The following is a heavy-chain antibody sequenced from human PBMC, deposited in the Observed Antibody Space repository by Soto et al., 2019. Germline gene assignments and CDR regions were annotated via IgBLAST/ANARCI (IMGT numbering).Heavy chain of an antibody. J-gene: IGHJ4*02. V-gene: IGHV4-59*01. CDR1: GGSLSSYY. CDR3: AREGYNFGPVDY. CDR2: ISYSGTT. Sequence: PSETLSLTCTVSGGSLSSYYWSWIRRPPGMGLEWIASISYSGTTNYNSSLKSRVTISIDTSKNQFSLKFNSVTAADTAVYYCAREGYNFGPVDYWGQGALVTVSS. D-gene: IGHD5-18*01.